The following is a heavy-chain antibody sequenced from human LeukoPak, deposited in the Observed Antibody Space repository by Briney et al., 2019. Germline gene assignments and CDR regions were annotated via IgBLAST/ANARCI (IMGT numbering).Heavy chain of an antibody. V-gene: IGHV4-38-2*02. D-gene: IGHD6-19*01. J-gene: IGHJ4*02. Sequence: SETLSLTCTVSGYSISSGYYWGWIRPPPGKGLEWIGSIYHSGSTYYNPSLKSRVTISVDTSKNQFSLKLSSVTAADTAVYYCARVRYSSGWLDYWGQGTLVTVSS. CDR3: ARVRYSSGWLDY. CDR2: IYHSGST. CDR1: GYSISSGYY.